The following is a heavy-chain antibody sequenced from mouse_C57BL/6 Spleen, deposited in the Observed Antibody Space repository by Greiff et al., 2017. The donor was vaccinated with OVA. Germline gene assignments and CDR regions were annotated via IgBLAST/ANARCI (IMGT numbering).Heavy chain of an antibody. J-gene: IGHJ4*01. V-gene: IGHV5-12*01. CDR2: ISNGGGST. D-gene: IGHD2-4*01. CDR1: GFTFSDYY. Sequence: EVQLVESGGGLVQPGGSLKLSCAASGFTFSDYYMYWVRQTPEKRLEWVAYISNGGGSTYYPDTVKGRFTISRDNAKNTLYLQMSRLKSEDTAMYYCARQYDYDGDYYAMDYWGQGTSVTVSS. CDR3: ARQYDYDGDYYAMDY.